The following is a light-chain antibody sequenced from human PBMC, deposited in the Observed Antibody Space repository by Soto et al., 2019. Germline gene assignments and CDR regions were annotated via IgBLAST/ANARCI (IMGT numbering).Light chain of an antibody. CDR2: RNN. CDR3: ATWDDSLSAWV. Sequence: QPVLTQPPSASGTPGQRVTLSCSGSSSNIGSNYVYWYQQLPGTAPKLLIYRNNQRPSGVPDRFSGSKSGTSASLASSGLRSEDEDDYYCATWDDSLSAWVFGGGTKLTVL. CDR1: SSNIGSNY. V-gene: IGLV1-47*01. J-gene: IGLJ3*02.